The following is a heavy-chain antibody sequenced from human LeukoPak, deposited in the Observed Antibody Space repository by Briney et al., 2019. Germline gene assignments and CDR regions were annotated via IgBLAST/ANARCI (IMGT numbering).Heavy chain of an antibody. CDR1: GFTVSSNF. CDR3: ARDIGGIFDS. D-gene: IGHD1-26*01. CDR2: IYSGGDT. V-gene: IGHV3-53*01. J-gene: IGHJ4*02. Sequence: GGSLRLSCAASGFTVSSNFMSWVRQAPGKGLEWVSVIYSGGDTYYADSVKGRFTISRDNSKNTLYLQMNSLRAENTAVYYCARDIGGIFDSWGQGTLVTVSS.